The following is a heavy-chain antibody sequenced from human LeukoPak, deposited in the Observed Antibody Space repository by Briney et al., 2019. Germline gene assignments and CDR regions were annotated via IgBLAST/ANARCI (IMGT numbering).Heavy chain of an antibody. CDR1: GYTFTSYG. CDR2: ISAYNGNT. Sequence: GAAVKVSVKASGYTFTSYGISWVRQAPGQGLEWMGWISAYNGNTNYAQKLQGRVTMTTDTSTSTAYMELRSLRSDDTAVYYCARVRWGYYYYGMDVWGQGTTVTVSS. J-gene: IGHJ6*02. V-gene: IGHV1-18*01. D-gene: IGHD4-23*01. CDR3: ARVRWGYYYYGMDV.